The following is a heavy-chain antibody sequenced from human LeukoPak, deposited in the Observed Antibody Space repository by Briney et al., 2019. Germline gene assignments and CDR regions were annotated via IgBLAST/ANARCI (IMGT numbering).Heavy chain of an antibody. CDR2: IIPIFGTA. D-gene: IGHD6-6*01. CDR1: GGTFSGYA. V-gene: IGHV1-69*05. CDR3: ARAVAARPSDAFDI. Sequence: ASVKVSCKASGGTFSGYAISWVRQAPGQGLEWMGRIIPIFGTANYAQKFQGRVTITTDESTSTAYMELSSLRSEDTAVYYCARAVAARPSDAFDIWGQGTMVTVSS. J-gene: IGHJ3*02.